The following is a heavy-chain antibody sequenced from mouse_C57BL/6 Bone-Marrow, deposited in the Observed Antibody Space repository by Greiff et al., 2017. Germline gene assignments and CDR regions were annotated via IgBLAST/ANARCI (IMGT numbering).Heavy chain of an antibody. D-gene: IGHD1-1*01. V-gene: IGHV1-81*01. J-gene: IGHJ3*01. CDR1: GYTFTSYG. CDR2: IYPRSGNT. CDR3: AREGYYGSSYSWFAY. Sequence: QVQLQQSGAELARPGASVKLSCEASGYTFTSYGISWVKQRTGQGLEWIGEIYPRSGNTYYNEKFKGKATLTADKSSSTAYMELRSLTSEDSAVYFCAREGYYGSSYSWFAYWGQGTLVTVSA.